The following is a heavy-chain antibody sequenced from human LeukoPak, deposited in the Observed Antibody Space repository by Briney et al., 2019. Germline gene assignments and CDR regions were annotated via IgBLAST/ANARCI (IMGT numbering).Heavy chain of an antibody. CDR2: MNPNSGNT. J-gene: IGHJ3*02. CDR1: GYTFTSYD. Sequence: ASVKVSCKASGYTFTSYDINWVRQATGQGLEWMGWMNPNSGNTGYAQKFQGRVTITADKSTSTAYMELSSLRSEDTAVYYCARWNYYDSSGYSDPDAFDIWGQGTMVTVSS. D-gene: IGHD3-22*01. V-gene: IGHV1-8*01. CDR3: ARWNYYDSSGYSDPDAFDI.